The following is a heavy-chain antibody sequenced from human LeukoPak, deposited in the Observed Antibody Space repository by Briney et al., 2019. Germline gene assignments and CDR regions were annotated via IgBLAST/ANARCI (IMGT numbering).Heavy chain of an antibody. CDR1: GFTFSSYA. CDR3: AREHIAARWLDP. D-gene: IGHD6-6*01. J-gene: IGHJ5*02. V-gene: IGHV3-30*04. CDR2: ISYDGSNK. Sequence: GGSLRLSCAASGFTFSSYAMHWVRQAPGKGLEWVAVISYDGSNKYYADSVKGRFTISRDNSKNTLYLQMNSLRAEDTAVYYRAREHIAARWLDPWGQGTLVTVSS.